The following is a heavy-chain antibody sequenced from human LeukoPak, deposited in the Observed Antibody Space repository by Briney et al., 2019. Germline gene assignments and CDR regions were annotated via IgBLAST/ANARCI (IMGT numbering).Heavy chain of an antibody. D-gene: IGHD6-19*01. V-gene: IGHV3-74*01. CDR3: ARMRVVAGTIGYGMDA. CDR2: INSDGSST. J-gene: IGHJ6*02. Sequence: PGGSLRLSCAASGFTFSSYWMYWVRHVPGKGLVWVSRINSDGSSTSYADSVKGRFTISRDNAKNTLYLQMNSLRAEDTAMYYCARMRVVAGTIGYGMDAWGQGTTVTVS. CDR1: GFTFSSYW.